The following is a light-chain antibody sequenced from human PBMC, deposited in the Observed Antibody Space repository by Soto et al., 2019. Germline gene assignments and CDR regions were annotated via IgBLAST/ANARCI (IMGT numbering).Light chain of an antibody. J-gene: IGKJ1*01. V-gene: IGKV3-15*01. CDR3: QQYNDSLMT. CDR1: QSVSSN. Sequence: EIVLTQSPGTLSLSPGERVTLSCRASQSVSSNLAWYQQKPGQAPSLLIYGAFTTATGIPARFSGNGSGTEFTLTISSLQSEDFALYYCQQYNDSLMTFGQGTKV. CDR2: GAF.